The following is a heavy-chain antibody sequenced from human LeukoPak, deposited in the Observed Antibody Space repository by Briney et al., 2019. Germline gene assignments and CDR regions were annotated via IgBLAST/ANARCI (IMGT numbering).Heavy chain of an antibody. D-gene: IGHD1-1*01. CDR1: GGSISSYY. J-gene: IGHJ1*01. CDR3: ARRSGYGYFQH. CDR2: IYYSGST. V-gene: IGHV4-59*12. Sequence: NPSETLSLTCTVSGGSISSYYWSWIRQPPGKGLEWIGYIYYSGSTNYNPSLKSRVTISVDMSKNQISLKLSSVTAADTAVYYCARRSGYGYFQHWGQGTLVTVSS.